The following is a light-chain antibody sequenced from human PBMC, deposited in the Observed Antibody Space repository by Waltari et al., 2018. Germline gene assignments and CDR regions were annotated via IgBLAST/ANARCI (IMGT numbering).Light chain of an antibody. CDR1: SRYVGGYNY. CDR2: DVS. Sequence: QSALTQPASVSGSPGQSITISCTGTSRYVGGYNYVSWYQQHPGKAPKLMIYDVSNRSSGVSNRFSGSKSGNTASLTISGLQAEDEADYYCSSYTSSSTLRVFGGGTKLTVL. V-gene: IGLV2-14*01. J-gene: IGLJ3*02. CDR3: SSYTSSSTLRV.